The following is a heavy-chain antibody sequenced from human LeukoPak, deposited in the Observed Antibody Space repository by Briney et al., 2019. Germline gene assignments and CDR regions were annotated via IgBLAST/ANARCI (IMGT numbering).Heavy chain of an antibody. V-gene: IGHV4-39*07. CDR3: ARVPTVTFFDY. J-gene: IGHJ4*02. CDR2: IYYRGST. Sequence: PSETLSLTCTVSGGSISSSSYYWGWIRQPPGKGLEWIGTIYYRGSTYYNPSLKSRVTISVDTSKNQFFLKLSSVTAADTAVYYCARVPTVTFFDYWGQGTLVTVSS. CDR1: GGSISSSSYY. D-gene: IGHD4-17*01.